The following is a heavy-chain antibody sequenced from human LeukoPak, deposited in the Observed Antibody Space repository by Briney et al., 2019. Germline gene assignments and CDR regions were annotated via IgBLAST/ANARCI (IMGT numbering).Heavy chain of an antibody. V-gene: IGHV5-51*01. J-gene: IGHJ4*02. D-gene: IGHD6-19*01. CDR2: IYPDDSNT. CDR3: ARKYSSGWPS. CDR1: GSNFASYW. Sequence: GESLKTSCQGSGSNFASYWIGWVRQMRGKGLEWIGTIYPDDSNTRYSPSFQGQVTISAAKSITTAHLQWSRLKASDTAIYYCARKYSSGWPSWGQGTLVTVSS.